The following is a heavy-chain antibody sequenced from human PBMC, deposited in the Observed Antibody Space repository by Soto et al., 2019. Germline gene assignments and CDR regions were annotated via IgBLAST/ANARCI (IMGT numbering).Heavy chain of an antibody. D-gene: IGHD3-22*01. V-gene: IGHV1-69*01. CDR1: GGTFSSYA. CDR2: IIPIFGTG. Sequence: QVPLVQSGAEVKKPGSSVKVSCKASGGTFSSYAISWVRQAPGQGLEWMGGIIPIFGTGNYAQKFQVRVTITADESTSTAYMELSSLRSEDTAVYYCARGYYDSSGYYYYYYGMDVWGQGTTVTVSS. CDR3: ARGYYDSSGYYYYYYGMDV. J-gene: IGHJ6*02.